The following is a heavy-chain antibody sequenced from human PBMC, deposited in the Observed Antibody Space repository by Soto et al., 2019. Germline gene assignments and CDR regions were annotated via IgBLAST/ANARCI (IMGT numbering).Heavy chain of an antibody. Sequence: ASVKVSCKASGYTFTGYYMHWVRQAPGQGLEWMGWINPNSGGTNYAQKFQGWVTMTRDTSISTAYMELSRLRSDDTAVYYCASSAPALYGMDVWGQGTTVTVSS. J-gene: IGHJ6*02. CDR3: ASSAPALYGMDV. CDR2: INPNSGGT. V-gene: IGHV1-2*04. CDR1: GYTFTGYY.